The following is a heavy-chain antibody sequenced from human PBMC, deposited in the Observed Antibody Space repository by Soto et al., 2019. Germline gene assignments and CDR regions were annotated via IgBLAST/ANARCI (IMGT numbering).Heavy chain of an antibody. D-gene: IGHD1-1*01. J-gene: IGHJ4*02. Sequence: SETLSLTCAVYGGSFSGYYWSWIRQPPGKGLEWIGEINHSGSTNYNPSLKSRVTISRDNSKNTLYLQMHSLKAEDTAVYFCAKQMGTWVDTAIDFWGQGTQVTSPQ. CDR2: INHSGST. V-gene: IGHV4-34*01. CDR3: AKQMGTWVDTAIDF. CDR1: GGSFSGYY.